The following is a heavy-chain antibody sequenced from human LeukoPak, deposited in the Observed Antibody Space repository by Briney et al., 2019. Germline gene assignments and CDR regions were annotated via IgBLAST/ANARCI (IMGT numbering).Heavy chain of an antibody. CDR3: ARRTYISAAGHFDY. D-gene: IGHD6-13*01. V-gene: IGHV3-74*01. J-gene: IGHJ4*02. CDR2: INTDGSST. Sequence: GGSLRLSCAASGFSFSSYWMHWVRQAPGKGLVWVSHINTDGSSTDYADSVKGRFTISGDNAKNTLYLQMNSLRAEDTAVYYCARRTYISAAGHFDYWGQGTLVTVSS. CDR1: GFSFSSYW.